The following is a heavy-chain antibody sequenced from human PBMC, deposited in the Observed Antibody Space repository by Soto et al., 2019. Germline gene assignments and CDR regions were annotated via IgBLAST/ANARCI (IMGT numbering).Heavy chain of an antibody. Sequence: QVQLVQSGAEVKKTGSSVKVSCKAYGGTFSTSSINWVRQAPGQRPEWMGNILPIFGTADYAQKFQDRVTITANKPTTTAYMELLSLFSEDTSVYDCARVHEYLGNADAFDICGQGTVVTVSS. CDR3: ARVHEYLGNADAFDI. V-gene: IGHV1-69*14. D-gene: IGHD1-26*01. CDR1: GGTFSTSS. J-gene: IGHJ3*02. CDR2: ILPIFGTA.